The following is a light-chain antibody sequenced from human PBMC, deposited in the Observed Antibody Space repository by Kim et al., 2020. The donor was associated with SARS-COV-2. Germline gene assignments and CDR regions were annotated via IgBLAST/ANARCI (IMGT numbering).Light chain of an antibody. V-gene: IGLV3-19*01. J-gene: IGLJ2*01. CDR3: QSRDSGGDLL. CDR1: SLRSFY. CDR2: GRN. Sequence: SSELTQDPAVSVALGQTVMITCQGDSLRSFYATWYQQRPRQAPVLVIYGRNNRPSGIPDRFSGSSSGNTASLTINGAQAEDEADFYCQSRDSGGDLLFGGGTKLTVL.